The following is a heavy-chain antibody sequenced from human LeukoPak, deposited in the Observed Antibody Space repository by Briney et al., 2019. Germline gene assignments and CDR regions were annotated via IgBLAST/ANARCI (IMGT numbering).Heavy chain of an antibody. CDR1: GGSISCGSYY. D-gene: IGHD2-2*01. Sequence: SETLSLTCTVSGGSISCGSYYWGWIRQPPGKGLEWIGSLYYSGSTYYNPSLKSRVTISVDTSKNQFSLKLTSVTAADTAVYYCARQDCTSSSCYGPYYYGMDVWGQGTTVTVSS. V-gene: IGHV4-39*01. J-gene: IGHJ6*02. CDR3: ARQDCTSSSCYGPYYYGMDV. CDR2: LYYSGST.